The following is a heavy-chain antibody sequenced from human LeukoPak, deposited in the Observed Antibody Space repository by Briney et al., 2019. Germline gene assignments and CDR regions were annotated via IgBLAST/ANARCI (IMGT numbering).Heavy chain of an antibody. CDR3: ARDHEGCRSTSCYD. CDR2: INPNSGGT. J-gene: IGHJ4*02. Sequence: ASVKVSCKASGYTFIGYFMNWVRQAPGQGLEWMGRINPNSGGTDYAQKFQGRVTMTRDTSISTAYMELTRLRSDDTAVYYCARDHEGCRSTSCYDWGQGTLVTVSS. D-gene: IGHD2-2*01. CDR1: GYTFIGYF. V-gene: IGHV1-2*06.